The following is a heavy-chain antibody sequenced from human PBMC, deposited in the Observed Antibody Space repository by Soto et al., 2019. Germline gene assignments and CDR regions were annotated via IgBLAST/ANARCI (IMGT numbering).Heavy chain of an antibody. V-gene: IGHV3-23*01. D-gene: IGHD3-10*01. CDR2: LGGSGSSA. Sequence: EVQLLESGGGLVQPGGSLRLSCAASGFTFKTFAVSWVRQAPGKGMEWVSALGGSGSSANYADSVKGRFTVSRDDSKRTLYLQKSGLRVDDTALYYCAKDAVSYNGEWDWFDLWGQGTLVTVSS. CDR3: AKDAVSYNGEWDWFDL. CDR1: GFTFKTFA. J-gene: IGHJ5*02.